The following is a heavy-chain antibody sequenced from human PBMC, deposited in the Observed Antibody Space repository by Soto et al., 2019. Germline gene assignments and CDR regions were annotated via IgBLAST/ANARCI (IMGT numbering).Heavy chain of an antibody. Sequence: QVQLVQSGAEVRKPGSSVKVSCKASGGTFSTYAISWVRQAPEQGLEWMGGIIPVFRTASYAQKFQGRVTITADEATSTAFIEVSRLTSEATAIYYCARGPQIGYSYQYWGRGTPVTVSS. CDR2: IIPVFRTA. V-gene: IGHV1-69*12. CDR3: ARGPQIGYSYQY. CDR1: GGTFSTYA. D-gene: IGHD5-18*01. J-gene: IGHJ4*02.